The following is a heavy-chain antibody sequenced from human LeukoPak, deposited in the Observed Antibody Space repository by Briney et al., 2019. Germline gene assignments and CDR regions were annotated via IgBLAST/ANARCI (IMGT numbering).Heavy chain of an antibody. V-gene: IGHV4-4*09. CDR3: ARHWGDYYNWFDP. D-gene: IGHD3-16*01. CDR1: GGSISSYY. CDR2: IYTSGST. J-gene: IGHJ5*02. Sequence: SETLSLTCTVSGGSISSYYWSWIRQPPGKGLEWIGYIYTSGSTNYNPSLKSRVTISVDTSKNQFSLKLSSVTAADTAVYYCARHWGDYYNWFDPWGRGTLVTVSS.